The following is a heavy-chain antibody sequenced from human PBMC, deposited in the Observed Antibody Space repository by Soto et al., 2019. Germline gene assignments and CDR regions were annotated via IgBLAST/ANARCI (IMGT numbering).Heavy chain of an antibody. CDR3: TKGGYDLIYYFGMDV. CDR2: ISSDGDTI. CDR1: GFTFHEYA. V-gene: IGHV3-9*01. J-gene: IGHJ6*02. D-gene: IGHD5-12*01. Sequence: EVQLIESGGGWVQPGTSLRVSCAASGFTFHEYAMHCVRQAPGKGLEWVSGISSDGDTIAYADSVQGRFTVFRDNDKNSLYLQMNRLRADDTALYYCTKGGYDLIYYFGMDVWGQGTTVTVSS.